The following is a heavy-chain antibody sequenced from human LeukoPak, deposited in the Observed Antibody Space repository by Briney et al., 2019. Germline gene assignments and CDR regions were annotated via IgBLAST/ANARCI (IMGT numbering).Heavy chain of an antibody. CDR1: GFTFSSYG. Sequence: HPGGSLRLSCAASGFTFSSYGMHWVRQAPGKGLEWVAFIRYDGSNKYYADSVKGRFTISRDNSKNTLYLQMNSLRAEDTAVYYCARAGYYYDSSGYYPLWGQGTLVTVSS. V-gene: IGHV3-30*02. J-gene: IGHJ4*02. D-gene: IGHD3-22*01. CDR2: IRYDGSNK. CDR3: ARAGYYYDSSGYYPL.